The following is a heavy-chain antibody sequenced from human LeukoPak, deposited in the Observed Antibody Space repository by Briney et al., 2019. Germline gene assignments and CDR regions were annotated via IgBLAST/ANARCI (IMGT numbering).Heavy chain of an antibody. Sequence: PGGSLRLSXAASGFTFSSYSMNWVCQAPGKGLEWVSSISSSSSYIYYADSVKGRFTISRDNAKNSLYLQMNSLRAEDTAVYYCARVSVTTGAFDIWGQGTMVTVSS. CDR1: GFTFSSYS. V-gene: IGHV3-21*01. CDR3: ARVSVTTGAFDI. CDR2: ISSSSSYI. D-gene: IGHD4-17*01. J-gene: IGHJ3*02.